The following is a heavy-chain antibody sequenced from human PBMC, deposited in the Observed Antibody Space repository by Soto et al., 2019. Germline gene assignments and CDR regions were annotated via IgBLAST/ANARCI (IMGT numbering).Heavy chain of an antibody. CDR2: IYHSGNT. V-gene: IGHV4-38-2*02. CDR3: ARGGYFYENRGQNASDY. CDR1: GYSITNGYY. J-gene: IGHJ4*01. Sequence: PPETLSVTCRGSGYSITNGYYWGWVRQPPGKGLEWIGSIYHSGNTYYNPSLKSRVTISLDTSKNQFSLKLTSVTAADTAMYYCARGGYFYENRGQNASDYCGQALLVTVS. D-gene: IGHD3-22*01.